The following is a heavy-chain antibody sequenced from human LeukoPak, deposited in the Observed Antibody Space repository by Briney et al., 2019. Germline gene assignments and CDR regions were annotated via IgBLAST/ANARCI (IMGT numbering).Heavy chain of an antibody. CDR3: ARGRREQWLVRRYYFDY. Sequence: SETLSLTCTVSGGSISSSSYYWGWIRQPPGKGLEWIGSMYSSGSTYYNPSLKSRVTISVDTSKNQFSLKLSSVTAADTAVYYCARGRREQWLVRRYYFDYWGQGTLVTVSS. J-gene: IGHJ4*02. D-gene: IGHD6-19*01. V-gene: IGHV4-39*07. CDR1: GGSISSSSYY. CDR2: MYSSGST.